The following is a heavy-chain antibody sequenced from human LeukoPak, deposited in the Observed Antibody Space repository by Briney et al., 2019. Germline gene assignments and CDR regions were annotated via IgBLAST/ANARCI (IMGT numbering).Heavy chain of an antibody. Sequence: ASVKVSCKASGYTFTSYGISWVRQAPGQGLEWMGVINPSGTGASYAQKFQGRITMSRDTSTSTVYMELSSLRSEDTAFYYCATDHSMANTAWWFDPWGQGTLVTVSS. V-gene: IGHV1-46*01. CDR1: GYTFTSYG. CDR2: INPSGTGA. D-gene: IGHD5-24*01. J-gene: IGHJ5*02. CDR3: ATDHSMANTAWWFDP.